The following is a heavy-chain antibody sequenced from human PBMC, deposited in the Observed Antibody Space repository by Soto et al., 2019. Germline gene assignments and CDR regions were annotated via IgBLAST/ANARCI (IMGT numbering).Heavy chain of an antibody. Sequence: QEQLVESGGGVVQPGGSLRLSCTASGFTFSTYAIHWVRQAPGKGLEWVAVISYDGSHKYYADAVEGRFTISRDNSKNTLCLQMTGLRAEDTAVYYCARDLRNRGESYVRNMDVWGQGTTVTVSS. V-gene: IGHV3-30-3*01. CDR1: GFTFSTYA. CDR2: ISYDGSHK. CDR3: ARDLRNRGESYVRNMDV. J-gene: IGHJ6*02. D-gene: IGHD7-27*01.